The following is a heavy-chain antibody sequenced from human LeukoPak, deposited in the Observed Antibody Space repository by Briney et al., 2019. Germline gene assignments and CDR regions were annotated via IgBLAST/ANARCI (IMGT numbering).Heavy chain of an antibody. CDR2: TGIGSST. CDR1: GFTFTTYA. D-gene: IGHD6-13*01. J-gene: IGHJ3*02. Sequence: GGSLRLSCAASGFTFTTYAMITGIGSSTYYADSVKGRFTISRDSSKHTLYLQMNSLRAEDTALYYCAKDASNTWHWSAFDIWGQGTMVTVSS. V-gene: IGHV3-23*01. CDR3: AKDASNTWHWSAFDI.